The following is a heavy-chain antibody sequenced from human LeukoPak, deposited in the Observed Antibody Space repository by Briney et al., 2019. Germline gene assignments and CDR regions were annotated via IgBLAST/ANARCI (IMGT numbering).Heavy chain of an antibody. Sequence: SETLSLTCTVSGGSISSGGYYWSWIRQHPGKGLEWIGYIYYSGSTNYNPSLKSRVTISVDTSKNQFSLKLSSVTAADTAVYYCARHYYDSSGYPTLFDYWGQGTLVTVSS. V-gene: IGHV4-61*08. CDR2: IYYSGST. D-gene: IGHD3-22*01. CDR1: GGSISSGGYY. CDR3: ARHYYDSSGYPTLFDY. J-gene: IGHJ4*02.